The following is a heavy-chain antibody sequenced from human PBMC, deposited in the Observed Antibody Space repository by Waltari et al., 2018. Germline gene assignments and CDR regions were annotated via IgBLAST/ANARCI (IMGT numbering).Heavy chain of an antibody. V-gene: IGHV5-51*01. Sequence: EVQLVQSGAEVKKPGESLTISCQGSGYSFARYWIGWVRQMPGKGLEWMGIIYPGDSSTKYSPSFQGQVTISVDTSISTAYLQWSSLKASDTAMYFCARQNIHSYGYGYFDYWGQGTLVTVSS. CDR1: GYSFARYW. CDR2: IYPGDSST. D-gene: IGHD5-18*01. J-gene: IGHJ4*02. CDR3: ARQNIHSYGYGYFDY.